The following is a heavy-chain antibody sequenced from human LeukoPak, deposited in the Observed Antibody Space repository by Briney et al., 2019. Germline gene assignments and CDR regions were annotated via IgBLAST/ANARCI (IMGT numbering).Heavy chain of an antibody. CDR1: GFTFSSYS. V-gene: IGHV3-21*01. CDR3: ARGHYYGSGSYYTPDFDY. Sequence: PGGSLRLSCAASGFTFSSYSMNWVRQAPGKGLEWVSCISISSSYIYYADSVKGRFTISRDNAKNSLYLEMNSLGAEDTAVYYCARGHYYGSGSYYTPDFDYWGQGTLVTVSS. D-gene: IGHD3-10*01. CDR2: ISISSSYI. J-gene: IGHJ4*02.